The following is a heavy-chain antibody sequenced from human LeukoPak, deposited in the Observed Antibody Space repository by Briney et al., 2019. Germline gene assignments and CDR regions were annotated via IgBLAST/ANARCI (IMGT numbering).Heavy chain of an antibody. CDR1: GFTFSSYG. CDR2: ISYDGSNK. CDR3: AKDLGYSYGYVADY. D-gene: IGHD5-18*01. J-gene: IGHJ4*02. Sequence: GGSLRLSCAASGFTFSSYGMHWVCQAPGKGLEWVAVISYDGSNKYYADSVKGRFTISRDNSKNTLYLQMNSLRAEDTAVYYCAKDLGYSYGYVADYWGQGTLVTVSS. V-gene: IGHV3-30*18.